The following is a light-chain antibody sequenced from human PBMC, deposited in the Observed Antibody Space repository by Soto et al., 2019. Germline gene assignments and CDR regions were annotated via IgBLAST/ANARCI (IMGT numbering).Light chain of an antibody. CDR1: SSNIGNNY. Sequence: QSVLTHPPSVSAAPGQKVTISCSGSSSNIGNNYVSWYQQLPGTAPKLLIYDNNKRPSGIPDRFSGSKSDTSATLDITGLQTGDEADYYCGTWDTSLSAEVVFGGGTKLTVL. J-gene: IGLJ2*01. CDR2: DNN. V-gene: IGLV1-51*01. CDR3: GTWDTSLSAEVV.